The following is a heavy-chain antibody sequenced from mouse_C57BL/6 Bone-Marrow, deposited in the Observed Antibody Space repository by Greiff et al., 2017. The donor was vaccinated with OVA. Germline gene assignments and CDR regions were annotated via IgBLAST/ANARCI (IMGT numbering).Heavy chain of an antibody. J-gene: IGHJ3*01. V-gene: IGHV1-76*01. CDR1: GYTFTDYY. D-gene: IGHD2-3*01. CDR3: ARYDHGAY. CDR2: IYPGSGNT. Sequence: QVQLQQSGAELVRPGASVKLSCKASGYTFTDYYINWVKQRPGQGLEWIARIYPGSGNTYYNEKFKGKATLTAEKSSSTAYMQLSSLTSEDSAVYFCARYDHGAYWGQGTLVTVSA.